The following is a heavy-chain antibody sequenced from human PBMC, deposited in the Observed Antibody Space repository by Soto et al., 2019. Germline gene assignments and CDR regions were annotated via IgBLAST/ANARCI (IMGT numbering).Heavy chain of an antibody. Sequence: QVQLQQWGAGLLKPSETLSLTCAVYGGSFSGYQWSWIRQTPGKGLEWIGEINDSGNINFNPSLKSRVTILVDTSKKQISLKLSSVTAAESAVYSCARGLILWFGDLSRRGGYYYYMDVWGKGTTVTVSS. CDR2: INDSGNI. D-gene: IGHD3-10*01. J-gene: IGHJ6*03. CDR1: GGSFSGYQ. CDR3: ARGLILWFGDLSRRGGYYYYMDV. V-gene: IGHV4-34*01.